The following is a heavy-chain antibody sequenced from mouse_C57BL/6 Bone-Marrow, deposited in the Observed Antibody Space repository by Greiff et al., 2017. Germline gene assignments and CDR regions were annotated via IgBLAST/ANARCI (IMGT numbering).Heavy chain of an antibody. CDR3: ARDYYDYPYAMDD. D-gene: IGHD2-4*01. Sequence: QVQLQQPGAELVKPGASVKMSCKASGYTFTSYWITWVKQRPGQGLEWIGDIYPGSGSTNYNEKFKSKATLTVDTSSSTAYMQLSSLTSEDSAVYYCARDYYDYPYAMDDWGQGTSVTVSS. CDR1: GYTFTSYW. CDR2: IYPGSGST. V-gene: IGHV1-55*01. J-gene: IGHJ4*01.